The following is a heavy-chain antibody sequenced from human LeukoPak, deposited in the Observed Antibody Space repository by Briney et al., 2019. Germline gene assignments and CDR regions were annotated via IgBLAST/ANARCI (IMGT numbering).Heavy chain of an antibody. CDR1: GGSISSYY. CDR2: IYYSGST. Sequence: SETLSLTCTVSGGSISSYYRSWIRQPPGKGLEWIGYIYYSGSTNYNPSLKSRVTISVDTSKNQFSLKLSSVTAADTAVYYCARDCVDYYGMGVWGQGTTVTVSS. V-gene: IGHV4-59*01. J-gene: IGHJ6*02. CDR3: ARDCVDYYGMGV.